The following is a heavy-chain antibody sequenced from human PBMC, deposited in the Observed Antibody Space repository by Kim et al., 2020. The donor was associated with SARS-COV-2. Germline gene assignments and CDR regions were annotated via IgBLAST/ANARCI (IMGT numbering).Heavy chain of an antibody. J-gene: IGHJ4*02. V-gene: IGHV3-33*06. CDR3: AKAPADGEYYY. Sequence: GGSLRLSCAXSGFIFRNYGMHWVRQAPGKGLEWVAVIWYDGSIKYYADSVKGRFTISRDNSKNTLYLQMNSLRAEDTAVYYCAKAPADGEYYYWGQGTLVTVSS. CDR2: IWYDGSIK. CDR1: GFIFRNYG. D-gene: IGHD4-17*01.